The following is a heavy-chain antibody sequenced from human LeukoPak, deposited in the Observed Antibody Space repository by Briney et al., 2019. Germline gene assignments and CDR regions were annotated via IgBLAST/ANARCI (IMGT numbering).Heavy chain of an antibody. V-gene: IGHV3-11*04. CDR1: GFTFSDYY. CDR3: ARGINYYGSGSPSHYFDY. CDR2: ISSSGSTI. J-gene: IGHJ4*02. D-gene: IGHD3-10*01. Sequence: GGSLTLSCAASGFTFSDYYMSWLRQAPGKGLEGVSYISSSGSTIYYADSVKGRFTISRDNAKNSLYLQMNSLRAEDMAVYYCARGINYYGSGSPSHYFDYWGQGTLVTVS.